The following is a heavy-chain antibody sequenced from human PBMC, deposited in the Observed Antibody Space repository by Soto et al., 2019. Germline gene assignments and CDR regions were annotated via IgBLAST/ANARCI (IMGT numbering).Heavy chain of an antibody. J-gene: IGHJ6*02. Sequence: TLSLTCAVSVRSISSGGYSWSWIRQPPGKGLEWIGYIYHSGSTYYNPSLKSRVTISVDRSKNQFSLKLSSVTAADTAVYYCARVGQSYAMDVWGHGTTVTVS. CDR2: IYHSGST. CDR1: VRSISSGGYS. CDR3: ARVGQSYAMDV. D-gene: IGHD2-2*01. V-gene: IGHV4-30-2*01.